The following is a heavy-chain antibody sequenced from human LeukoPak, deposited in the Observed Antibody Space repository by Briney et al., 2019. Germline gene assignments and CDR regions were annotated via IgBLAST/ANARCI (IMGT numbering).Heavy chain of an antibody. CDR2: IYHSGST. CDR1: GYSISSGYY. V-gene: IGHV4-38-2*02. Sequence: SETLSLTCTVSGYSISSGYYWGWIRQPPGKGLEWIGSIYHSGSTYYNPSLKSRVTMSVDTSKNQFSLKLSSVTAADTAVYYCARASHRDYDIDYWGQGTLVTVSS. CDR3: ARASHRDYDIDY. D-gene: IGHD3-22*01. J-gene: IGHJ4*02.